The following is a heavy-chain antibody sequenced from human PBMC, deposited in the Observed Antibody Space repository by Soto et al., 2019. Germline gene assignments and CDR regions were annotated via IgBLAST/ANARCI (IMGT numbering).Heavy chain of an antibody. CDR3: ARDGAVTLYYYYYGTDV. CDR1: GFTFSSYS. Sequence: LRLSCAASGFTFSSYSMNWVRQAPGKGLEWVSSISSSSSYIYYADSVKGRFTISRDNAKNSLYLQMNSLRAEDTAVYYCARDGAVTLYYYYYGTDVWGQGTTVTVSS. V-gene: IGHV3-21*01. J-gene: IGHJ6*02. D-gene: IGHD4-4*01. CDR2: ISSSSSYI.